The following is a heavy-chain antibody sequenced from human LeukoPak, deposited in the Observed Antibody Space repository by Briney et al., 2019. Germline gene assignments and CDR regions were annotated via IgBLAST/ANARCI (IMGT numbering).Heavy chain of an antibody. Sequence: GGSLRLSCAASGFTFSSYSMNWVRQAPGKGLEWVSSISSSSSYIYYADSVKGRFTISRDNAKNSLYLQMNSLRAEDTAVYYCARVRHSSRNWFDPWGQGTLVTVSS. D-gene: IGHD6-13*01. CDR3: ARVRHSSRNWFDP. J-gene: IGHJ5*02. CDR1: GFTFSSYS. CDR2: ISSSSSYI. V-gene: IGHV3-21*01.